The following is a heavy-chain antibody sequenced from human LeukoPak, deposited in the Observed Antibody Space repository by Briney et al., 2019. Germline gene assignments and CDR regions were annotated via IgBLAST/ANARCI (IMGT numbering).Heavy chain of an antibody. V-gene: IGHV4-38-2*02. CDR3: ARGERRSGDY. D-gene: IGHD1-1*01. J-gene: IGHJ4*02. CDR2: IYHSGST. CDR1: GYSISSGYY. Sequence: NPSETLSPTCTVSGYSISSGYYWGWIRQPPGKWLEWIGSIYHSGSTYYNPSLKSRVTISVDTSKNQFSLKLSSVTAADTAVYYCARGERRSGDYWGQGTLVTVS.